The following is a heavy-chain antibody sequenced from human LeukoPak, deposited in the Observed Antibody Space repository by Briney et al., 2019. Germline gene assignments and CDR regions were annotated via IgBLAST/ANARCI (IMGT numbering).Heavy chain of an antibody. CDR1: GSSFTSYW. Sequence: GASLKISCKGSGSSFTSYWIGWVRPMPGKGLEWMGIIYPGDSDTRYSPSFQGQVTISADKPISTAYLQWSSLKASDTAMYYCARVGFVGPDMITFGGVIVYFDYWGQGTLVTVSS. V-gene: IGHV5-51*04. D-gene: IGHD3-16*02. CDR3: ARVGFVGPDMITFGGVIVYFDY. CDR2: IYPGDSDT. J-gene: IGHJ4*02.